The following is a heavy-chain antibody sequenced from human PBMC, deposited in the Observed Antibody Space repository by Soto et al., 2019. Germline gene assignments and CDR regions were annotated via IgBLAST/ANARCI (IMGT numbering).Heavy chain of an antibody. J-gene: IGHJ2*01. CDR3: ARGLWFGELLLYWYFDL. CDR2: IYHSGST. V-gene: IGHV4-4*02. D-gene: IGHD3-10*01. CDR1: GGSISSSNW. Sequence: SETLSLTCAVSGGSISSSNWWSWVRQPPGKGLEWIGEIYHSGSTNYNPSLKSRVTISVDKSKNQFSLKLSSVTAADTAVYYCARGLWFGELLLYWYFDLWGRGTLVTVSS.